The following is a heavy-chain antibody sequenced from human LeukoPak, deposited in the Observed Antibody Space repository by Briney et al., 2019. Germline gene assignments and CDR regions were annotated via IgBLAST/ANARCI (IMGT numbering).Heavy chain of an antibody. CDR3: ARQDILTGYSFDY. CDR1: GGSISSSSHY. J-gene: IGHJ4*02. D-gene: IGHD3-9*01. CDR2: IYYSGST. Sequence: SETLSLTCTVSGGSISSSSHYWGWIRQPPGKGLEWIGSIYYSGSTYYNPSLKSRVTISVDTSKNQFSLKLSSVTAADTAVYYCARQDILTGYSFDYWGQGTLVTVSS. V-gene: IGHV4-39*01.